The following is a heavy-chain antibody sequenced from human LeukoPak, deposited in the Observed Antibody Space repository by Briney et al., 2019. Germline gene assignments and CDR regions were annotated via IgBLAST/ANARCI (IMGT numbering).Heavy chain of an antibody. CDR1: GYSFTGYY. V-gene: IGHV1-2*02. Sequence: GASVKVSCKASGYSFTGYYIHWLRQAPGQGLEWMGWISPKSGVTNSAQKFQGRVTMTRDTSISTAYMELSSLRSDDTAVYYCARDIVVVVPTYGMDVWGQGTTVTVSS. D-gene: IGHD2-15*01. CDR2: ISPKSGVT. J-gene: IGHJ6*02. CDR3: ARDIVVVVPTYGMDV.